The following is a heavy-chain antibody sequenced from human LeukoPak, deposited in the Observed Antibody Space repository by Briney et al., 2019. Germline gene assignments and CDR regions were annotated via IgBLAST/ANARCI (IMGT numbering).Heavy chain of an antibody. V-gene: IGHV4-39*01. D-gene: IGHD1-14*01. J-gene: IGHJ5*02. CDR2: IYYSGST. CDR1: GGSISSSSYY. Sequence: TSSETLSLTCTVSGGSISSSSYYWGWIRQPPGKGLEWIGSIYYSGSTYYNPSLKSRVTISVDTSKNQFSLKLSSVTAADTAVYYCARHKSGIDWFDPWGQGTLVTVSS. CDR3: ARHKSGIDWFDP.